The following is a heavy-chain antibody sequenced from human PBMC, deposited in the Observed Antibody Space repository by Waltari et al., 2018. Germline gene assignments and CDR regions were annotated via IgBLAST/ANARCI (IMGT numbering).Heavy chain of an antibody. D-gene: IGHD2-2*01. CDR1: GYPFTGYY. CDR2: INPNSGGT. Sequence: QVQLVQSGAEVKKPGASVKVSCKASGYPFTGYYIHWVRQAPGQGLEWMGWINPNSGGTNYAKKFQGRVTMTRDTSISTAYMELSRLRSDDTAVYYCAADTIGFCSRSSCYPYGMDVWGQGTTVTVSS. J-gene: IGHJ6*02. CDR3: AADTIGFCSRSSCYPYGMDV. V-gene: IGHV1-2*02.